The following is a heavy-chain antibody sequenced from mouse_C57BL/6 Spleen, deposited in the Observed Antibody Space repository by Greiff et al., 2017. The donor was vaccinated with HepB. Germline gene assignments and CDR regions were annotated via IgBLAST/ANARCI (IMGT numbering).Heavy chain of an antibody. V-gene: IGHV1-53*01. Sequence: VQLQQPGTELVKPGASVKLSCKASGYTFTSYWMHWVKQRPGQGLEWIGNINPSNGGTNYNEKFKSKATLTVDKSSSTAYMQLSSLTSEDSAVYYCARSGISDYYGSSDWYFDVWGTGTTVTVSS. J-gene: IGHJ1*03. CDR1: GYTFTSYW. CDR3: ARSGISDYYGSSDWYFDV. CDR2: INPSNGGT. D-gene: IGHD1-1*01.